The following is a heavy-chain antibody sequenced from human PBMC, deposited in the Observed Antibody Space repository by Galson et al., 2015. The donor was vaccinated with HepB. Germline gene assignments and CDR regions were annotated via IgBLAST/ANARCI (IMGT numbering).Heavy chain of an antibody. CDR3: ARGGVAVAGTPQDY. CDR2: ISSSSSYI. Sequence: SLRLSCAASGFTFSSYSMNWVRQAPGKGLEWVSSISSSSSYIYYADSVKGRFTISRDNAKNSLYLQMNSLRAEDTAVYYCARGGVAVAGTPQDYWGQGTLVTVSS. D-gene: IGHD6-19*01. V-gene: IGHV3-21*01. CDR1: GFTFSSYS. J-gene: IGHJ4*02.